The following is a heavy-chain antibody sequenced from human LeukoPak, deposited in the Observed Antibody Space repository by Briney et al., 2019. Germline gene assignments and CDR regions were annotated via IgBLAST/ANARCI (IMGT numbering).Heavy chain of an antibody. V-gene: IGHV3-23*01. Sequence: GGSLRLSCAASGFPFSDYAMTWVRQTPGKGLEWVSVISGGGDSVDYADSMKGRFTISRDNSKNTLYLQMYSLRAEDTALYYCAYLGCTGTICYANYWGQGTLVTVSS. CDR1: GFPFSDYA. CDR3: AYLGCTGTICYANY. J-gene: IGHJ4*02. CDR2: ISGGGDSV. D-gene: IGHD2-2*01.